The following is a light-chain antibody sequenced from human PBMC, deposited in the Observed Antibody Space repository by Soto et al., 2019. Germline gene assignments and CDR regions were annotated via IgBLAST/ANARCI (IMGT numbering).Light chain of an antibody. Sequence: KAPKLIIFAVSKRPSGVPDRFSGSKSGNTASLTISGLQAEDEADYYCSSYAGNYIYVFATGTKVTVL. J-gene: IGLJ1*01. CDR2: AVS. CDR3: SSYAGNYIYV. V-gene: IGLV2-11*01.